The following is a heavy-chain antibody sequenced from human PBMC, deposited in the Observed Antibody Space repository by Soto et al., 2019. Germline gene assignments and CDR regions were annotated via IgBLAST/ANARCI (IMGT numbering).Heavy chain of an antibody. D-gene: IGHD6-19*01. CDR3: AKEFFSVHNSAVAGSGPFDY. CDR1: GFTFDDYA. CDR2: ISWNSGSI. V-gene: IGHV3-9*01. J-gene: IGHJ4*02. Sequence: PGGSLRLSCAAPGFTFDDYAMHWVRQAPGKGLEWVSGISWNSGSIGYADSVKGRFTISRDNAKNSLYLQMNSLRAEDTALYYCAKEFFSVHNSAVAGSGPFDYWGQGTLVTVSS.